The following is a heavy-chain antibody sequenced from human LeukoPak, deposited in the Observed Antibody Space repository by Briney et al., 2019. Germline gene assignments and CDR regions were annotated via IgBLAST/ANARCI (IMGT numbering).Heavy chain of an antibody. CDR1: GFTFSNYY. D-gene: IGHD6-6*01. J-gene: IGHJ1*01. CDR2: LNTDGSAT. V-gene: IGHV3-74*01. Sequence: GGSLRLSCAGSGFTFSNYYMDWVRQAPGKGLVWVSRLNTDGSATGYADSVKGRFSISRDNAKNMLYLQMNSLRAEDTAVYYCGRGRLEYSSSSTWDIWGQGALVTVSS. CDR3: GRGRLEYSSSSTWDI.